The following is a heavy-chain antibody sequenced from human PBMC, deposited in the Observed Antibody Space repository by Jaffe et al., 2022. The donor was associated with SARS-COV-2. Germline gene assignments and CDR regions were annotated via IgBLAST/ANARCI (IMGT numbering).Heavy chain of an antibody. D-gene: IGHD3-9*01. CDR2: ISSSSSYI. CDR3: ARDLAVYFDWLSAFDY. V-gene: IGHV3-21*01. Sequence: EVQLVESGGGLVKPGGSLRLSCAASGFTFSSYSMNWVRQAPGKGLEWVSSISSSSSYIYYADSVKGRFTISRDNAKNSLYLQMNSLRAEDTAVYYCARDLAVYFDWLSAFDYWGQGTLVTVSS. J-gene: IGHJ4*02. CDR1: GFTFSSYS.